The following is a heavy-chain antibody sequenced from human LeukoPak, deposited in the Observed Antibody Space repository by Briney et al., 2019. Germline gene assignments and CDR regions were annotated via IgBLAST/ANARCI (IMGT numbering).Heavy chain of an antibody. CDR3: ARAPRKFRGIIVTPLYYFDY. CDR1: GFTVSSNY. J-gene: IGHJ4*02. CDR2: ISGSAENT. D-gene: IGHD3-10*01. V-gene: IGHV3-23*01. Sequence: PGGSLRLSCAASGFTVSSNYMTWVRQAPGKGLEWVSTISGSAENTYYADSVKGRFTISRDNSKNTLYLQMNSLRAEDTAIYYCARAPRKFRGIIVTPLYYFDYWGQGALVTVSS.